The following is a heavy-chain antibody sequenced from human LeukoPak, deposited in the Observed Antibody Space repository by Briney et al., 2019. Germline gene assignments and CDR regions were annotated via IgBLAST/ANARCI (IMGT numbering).Heavy chain of an antibody. D-gene: IGHD5-18*01. CDR2: IYHSGST. Sequence: SETLSLTCAVSGVSISSGNWWTWVRQAPGKGLEWIGEIYHSGSTNYSPSLKSRVTISVDKSRNQFSLKLSSVTAADTAVYYCAKEGVGGYNYAAWGQGTLVTVSS. CDR3: AKEGVGGYNYAA. J-gene: IGHJ4*02. V-gene: IGHV4-4*02. CDR1: GVSISSGNW.